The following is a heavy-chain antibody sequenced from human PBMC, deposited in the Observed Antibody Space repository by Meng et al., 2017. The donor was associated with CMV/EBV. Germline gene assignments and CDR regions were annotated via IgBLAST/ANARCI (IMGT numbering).Heavy chain of an antibody. CDR1: GGSVSSGSYY. D-gene: IGHD3-16*02. J-gene: IGHJ3*02. CDR2: IYYSGST. Sequence: SETLSLTCTVSGGSVSSGSYYWSWIRQPPGKGLEWIGYIYYSGSTNYNPSLKSRVTISVDTSKNQFSLKLSSVTAADTAVYYCARAHPYYDYVWGSYRSRGAFDIWGQGTTVTVSS. V-gene: IGHV4-61*01. CDR3: ARAHPYYDYVWGSYRSRGAFDI.